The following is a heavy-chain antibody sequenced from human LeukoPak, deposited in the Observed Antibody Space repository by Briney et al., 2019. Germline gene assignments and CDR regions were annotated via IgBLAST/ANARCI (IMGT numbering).Heavy chain of an antibody. CDR1: GFTFSGYA. D-gene: IGHD6-19*01. CDR2: ISGSGGST. CDR3: PKDQSSGWPNYFDY. V-gene: IGHV3-23*01. J-gene: IGHJ4*02. Sequence: GGSLRLSCAASGFTFSGYAMSWVRQAPGKGLQWVSAISGSGGSTYYSDSVKGRFTISRDNSKSTLYLQMNSLRAEDTALYYCPKDQSSGWPNYFDYWGQGTLVTVSS.